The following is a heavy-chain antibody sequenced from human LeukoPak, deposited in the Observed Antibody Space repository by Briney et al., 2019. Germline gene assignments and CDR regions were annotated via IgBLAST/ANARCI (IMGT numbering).Heavy chain of an antibody. CDR1: GGSISSYY. D-gene: IGHD2-15*01. V-gene: IGHV4-59*01. J-gene: IGHJ3*02. CDR3: ARVGCSGGSSWYDAFDI. Sequence: SETLSLTCTVSGGSISSYYWSWVRQPPGKGLEWIGYIYYSGSTNYNPSLKSRVTISVDTSKNQFSLKLSSVTAVDTAVYYCARVGCSGGSSWYDAFDIWGQGTMVTVSS. CDR2: IYYSGST.